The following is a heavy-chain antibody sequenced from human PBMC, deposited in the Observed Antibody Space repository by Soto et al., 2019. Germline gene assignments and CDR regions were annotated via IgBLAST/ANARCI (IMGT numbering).Heavy chain of an antibody. D-gene: IGHD5-12*01. Sequence: QVQLVQSGAEVQKPGSSVKVSCKASGGTFSSYAISWVRQAPGQGLEWVGGIIPIFGTANYAQKFQGRVMITANESTSTVYMELSSLRSEDTAVYYCARCEIVATIGYYFDYWGQGTLFTVCS. CDR1: GGTFSSYA. CDR3: ARCEIVATIGYYFDY. J-gene: IGHJ4*02. CDR2: IIPIFGTA. V-gene: IGHV1-69*01.